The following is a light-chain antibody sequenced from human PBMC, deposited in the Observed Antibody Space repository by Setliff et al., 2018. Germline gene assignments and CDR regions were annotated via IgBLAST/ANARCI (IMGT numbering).Light chain of an antibody. CDR3: QSYDSSLSAYVV. CDR2: GNS. CDR1: SSNIGAGYD. Sequence: QSVLTQPPSVSGAPGQRVTISCTGSSSNIGAGYDVHWYQQLPGTAPKLLIYGNSNRPSGVPDRFSGSKSGTSAFLAITGLQAEDEADYYCQSYDSSLSAYVVFGGGTKVTVL. J-gene: IGLJ2*01. V-gene: IGLV1-40*01.